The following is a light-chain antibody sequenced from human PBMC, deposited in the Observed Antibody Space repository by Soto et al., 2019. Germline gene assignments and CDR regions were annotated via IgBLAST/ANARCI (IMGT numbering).Light chain of an antibody. J-gene: IGLJ2*01. CDR3: SSYTNSNTLV. CDR2: EVS. Sequence: QSVLTQPASVSGSPGQSITISCTGTSSDVGRYNYVSWYQQHPGKAPKLVIYEVSNRPSGLSNRFSGSKSGNTASLTISGLQADDEADYYCSSYTNSNTLVFGGGTKLTVL. CDR1: SSDVGRYNY. V-gene: IGLV2-14*01.